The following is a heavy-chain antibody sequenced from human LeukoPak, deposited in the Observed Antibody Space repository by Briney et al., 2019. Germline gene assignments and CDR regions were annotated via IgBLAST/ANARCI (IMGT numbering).Heavy chain of an antibody. Sequence: PGRSLRLSCAASGFTFSSYGMHWVRQAPGKGLELVAVISYDGSNKYYADSVKGRFTISRDNSKNTLYLQMNSLRAEDTAVYYCAKAAYYYDSSGYCDYWGQGTLVTVSS. CDR2: ISYDGSNK. J-gene: IGHJ4*02. CDR3: AKAAYYYDSSGYCDY. CDR1: GFTFSSYG. V-gene: IGHV3-30*18. D-gene: IGHD3-22*01.